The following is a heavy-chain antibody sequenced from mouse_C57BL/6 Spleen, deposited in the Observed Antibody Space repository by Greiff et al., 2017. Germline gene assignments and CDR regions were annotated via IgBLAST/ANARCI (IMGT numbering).Heavy chain of an antibody. V-gene: IGHV14-4*01. D-gene: IGHD2-4*01. CDR3: TTEFGGLSFDFEV. CDR1: GFNFKDDY. CDR2: IDPEGGDT. J-gene: IGHJ1*03. Sequence: EVKLMQSGADLVRPGASLKFSCTASGFNFKDDYMHWVRQTPEQGLEWIGLIDPEGGDTEYAAKLQGRATITADTSTNTPYLQLSSLTSEDTAVYYCTTEFGGLSFDFEVWGTGPTVTAST.